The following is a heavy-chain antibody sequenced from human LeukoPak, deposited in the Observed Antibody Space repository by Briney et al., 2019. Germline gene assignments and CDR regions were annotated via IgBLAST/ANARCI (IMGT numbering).Heavy chain of an antibody. Sequence: PGGSLRLSCAASGFTFDDYAMHWVRQAPGKGLEWVSLISWDGGSTYYADSVKGRFTISRDNSKNSLYLQMNSLRAEDTALYYCAKDIFQSSLRYCSSTSCYGGFDYRGQGTLVTVSS. CDR2: ISWDGGST. CDR3: AKDIFQSSLRYCSSTSCYGGFDY. V-gene: IGHV3-43D*03. D-gene: IGHD2-2*01. J-gene: IGHJ4*02. CDR1: GFTFDDYA.